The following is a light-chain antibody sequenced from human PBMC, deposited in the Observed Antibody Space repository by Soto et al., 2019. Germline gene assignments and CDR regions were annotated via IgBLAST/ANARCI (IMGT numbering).Light chain of an antibody. CDR3: QQYNNWRTWT. Sequence: EIVLTQSPGTLSLSPGERATLSCRASQSVGSSLSWYQQKPGQAPRLLIYGASTRATGIPARFSGSGSGTEFTLTISSLQSEDFAVYYCQQYNNWRTWTFGQGTKVDIK. CDR2: GAS. J-gene: IGKJ1*01. CDR1: QSVGSS. V-gene: IGKV3-15*01.